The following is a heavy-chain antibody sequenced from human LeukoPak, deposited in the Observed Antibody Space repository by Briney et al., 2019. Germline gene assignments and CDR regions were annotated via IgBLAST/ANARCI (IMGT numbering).Heavy chain of an antibody. CDR2: ISSSSSAI. J-gene: IGHJ4*02. D-gene: IGHD4-17*01. V-gene: IGHV3-48*04. CDR3: ARGDYPFLL. Sequence: GGSLRLSCAASGSTVSSYSMNWVRQAPGKGREWVSYISSSSSAIYYADSVKGRFTISRDNAKNSLYLQMNSLRAEDTAVYYCARGDYPFLLWGQGTLVTVSS. CDR1: GSTVSSYS.